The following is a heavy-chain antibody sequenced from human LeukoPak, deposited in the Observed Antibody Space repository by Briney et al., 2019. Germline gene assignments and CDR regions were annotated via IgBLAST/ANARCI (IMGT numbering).Heavy chain of an antibody. V-gene: IGHV4-59*01. CDR1: GGSISSYY. CDR2: ISRSGST. J-gene: IGHJ4*02. D-gene: IGHD3-9*01. Sequence: SETLSLTCIVSGGSISSYYWSWIRQPPGKGLEWIGYISRSGSTNYNPSLKGRVTISVDTSKNQFSLKLSSVTAADTAVYFCAKSGNPYDFLTSWGQGTLVTVSS. CDR3: AKSGNPYDFLTS.